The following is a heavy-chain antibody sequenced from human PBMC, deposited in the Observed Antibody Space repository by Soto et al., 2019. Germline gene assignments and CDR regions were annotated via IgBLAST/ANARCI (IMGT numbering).Heavy chain of an antibody. CDR3: AHRPVTVTTVSGGYWWDY. CDR1: GFSLSTSGVG. D-gene: IGHD4-17*01. V-gene: IGHV2-5*02. J-gene: IGHJ4*02. CDR2: IYWDDDK. Sequence: QITLKESGPTLVKPTQTLTLTCTFSGFSLSTSGVGVGWIRQPPGKALEWLALIYWDDDKRYSPSLKSRLTSTQHXXKXQXXLTMTNMDPVDTAPYYCAHRPVTVTTVSGGYWWDYWGQGTLVNVSS.